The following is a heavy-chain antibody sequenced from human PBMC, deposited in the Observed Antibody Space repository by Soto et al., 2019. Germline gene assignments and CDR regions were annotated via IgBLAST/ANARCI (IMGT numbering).Heavy chain of an antibody. J-gene: IGHJ3*02. Sequence: ASVKVSCKASGYTFTSYYMHWVRQAPGQGLEWMGIINPSGGSTSYAQKFQGRVTMTRDTSPSTVYMELSSLRSEDTAVYYCASHSYDYVWGSYRETDAFDIWGQGTMVTVSS. V-gene: IGHV1-46*01. D-gene: IGHD3-16*02. CDR1: GYTFTSYY. CDR2: INPSGGST. CDR3: ASHSYDYVWGSYRETDAFDI.